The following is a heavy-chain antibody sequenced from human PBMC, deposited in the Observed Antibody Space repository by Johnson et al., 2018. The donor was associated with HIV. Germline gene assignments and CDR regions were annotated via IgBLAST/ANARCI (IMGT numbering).Heavy chain of an antibody. CDR2: IYSGGST. D-gene: IGHD4-17*01. J-gene: IGHJ3*02. V-gene: IGHV3-66*01. Sequence: EVQLVESGGGLVQPGGSLRLSCEASGFAFSSYPMSWVRQAPGKGLDWVSVIYSGGSTYYADSVKGRFTISRDNSKNTLYLQMNSLRAEDTAVYYCARDSETYGMDAFDIWGQGTMVTVSS. CDR1: GFAFSSYP. CDR3: ARDSETYGMDAFDI.